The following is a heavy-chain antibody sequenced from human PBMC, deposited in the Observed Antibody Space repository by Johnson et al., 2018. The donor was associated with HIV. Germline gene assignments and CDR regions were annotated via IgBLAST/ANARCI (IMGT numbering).Heavy chain of an antibody. CDR1: AFTFDDYG. CDR2: ISYDGSNK. Sequence: QVQLLESGGVVVQPGGSLRLSCVASAFTFDDYGLNWVRQGPGKGLEWVAVISYDGSNKYYADSVKGRFTISRDNSKNTLYLQMNSLRAEDTAVYYCAKANWPGSAFDIWGQGTMVIVSS. V-gene: IGHV3-30*18. CDR3: AKANWPGSAFDI. J-gene: IGHJ3*02. D-gene: IGHD1-1*01.